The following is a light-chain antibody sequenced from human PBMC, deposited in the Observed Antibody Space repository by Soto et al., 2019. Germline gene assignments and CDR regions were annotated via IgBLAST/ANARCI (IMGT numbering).Light chain of an antibody. CDR3: QQYNSYTWT. J-gene: IGKJ1*01. Sequence: DIQMTQSPSTLSASVGDRVTITCRASQSISSWLAWYQQKPGQAPKLLIYDASSLESGVPSRFSGSGSGTECILTISSLQPDDFATYCCQQYNSYTWTFGQGTKVEIK. V-gene: IGKV1-5*01. CDR1: QSISSW. CDR2: DAS.